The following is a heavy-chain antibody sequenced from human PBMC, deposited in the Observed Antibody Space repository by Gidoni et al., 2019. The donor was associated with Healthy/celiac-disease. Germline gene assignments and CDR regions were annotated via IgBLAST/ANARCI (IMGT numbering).Heavy chain of an antibody. Sequence: QLQLQESGPGLVKPSETLSLTCTVSGVSISSAPYYWGWIRQPPGKGLEWIGDISYSGTTYYNPSLQSRVTMSIDMSKNQFSRNLGSVTAADAAVYYCVRDDAFCSNNRCRNWFVPWGQGTLVTVSS. CDR3: VRDDAFCSNNRCRNWFVP. D-gene: IGHD2-2*01. J-gene: IGHJ5*02. CDR2: ISYSGTT. V-gene: IGHV4-39*07. CDR1: GVSISSAPYY.